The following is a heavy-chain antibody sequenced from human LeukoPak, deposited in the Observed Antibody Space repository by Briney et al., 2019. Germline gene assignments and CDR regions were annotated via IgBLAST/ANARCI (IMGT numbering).Heavy chain of an antibody. CDR1: GFTFRSYA. V-gene: IGHV3-23*01. D-gene: IGHD2/OR15-2a*01. J-gene: IGHJ4*02. CDR3: AKDHFSRPRSEDY. CDR2: ISGGGGST. Sequence: GSLRLSCSASGFTFRSYAMAWVRQASGEGLELVSGISGGGGSTYYADSVKGRFTISRDNSKNTLYLQMNSLRAEDTAVYYCAKDHFSRPRSEDYWGQGTLVTVSS.